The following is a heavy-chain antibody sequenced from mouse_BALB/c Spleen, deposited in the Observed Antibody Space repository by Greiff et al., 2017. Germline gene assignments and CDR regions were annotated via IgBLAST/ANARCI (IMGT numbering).Heavy chain of an antibody. Sequence: VQLQQSGPGLVQPSQSLSITCTVSGFSLTSYGVHWVRQSPGKGLEWLGVIWSGGSTDYNAAFISRLSISKDNSKSQVFFKMNSLQANDTAIYYCARKGLRRGGPYAMDYWGQGTSVTVSS. CDR1: GFSLTSYG. J-gene: IGHJ4*01. CDR3: ARKGLRRGGPYAMDY. CDR2: IWSGGST. V-gene: IGHV2-2*02. D-gene: IGHD2-2*01.